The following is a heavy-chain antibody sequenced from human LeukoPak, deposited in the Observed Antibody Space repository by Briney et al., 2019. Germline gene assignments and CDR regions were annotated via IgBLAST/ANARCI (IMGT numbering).Heavy chain of an antibody. CDR3: ARVRDGSSFSAFDM. J-gene: IGHJ3*02. CDR1: GGSITSYY. V-gene: IGHV4-59*01. Sequence: SETLSLTCTVSGGSITSYYWSWIRQPPGKGLEWIGCIYYSGTTNYNPSLKSRVTISVDTSMNQFSLKLSSVTAADTAVYYCARVRDGSSFSAFDMWGQGTMVTVSS. D-gene: IGHD1-26*01. CDR2: IYYSGTT.